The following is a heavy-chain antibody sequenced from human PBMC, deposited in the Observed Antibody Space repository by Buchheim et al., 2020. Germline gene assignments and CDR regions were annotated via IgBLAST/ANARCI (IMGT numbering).Heavy chain of an antibody. J-gene: IGHJ4*02. Sequence: EVQLVESGGGLVKPGGSLRLSCAASGFTFSSYSMNWVRQAPGKGLEWVSSISSSSSYIYYADSVKGRFTISRDNAKHSLYLQMNSLRAEDTAVYYCARTTRRGLMTCSYFDYWGQGTL. CDR3: ARTTRRGLMTCSYFDY. CDR2: ISSSSSYI. D-gene: IGHD2-8*01. V-gene: IGHV3-21*01. CDR1: GFTFSSYS.